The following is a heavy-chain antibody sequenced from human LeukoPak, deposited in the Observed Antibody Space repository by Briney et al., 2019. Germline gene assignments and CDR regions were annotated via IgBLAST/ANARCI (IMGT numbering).Heavy chain of an antibody. D-gene: IGHD2-15*01. J-gene: IGHJ6*02. CDR3: ARLGYSSGGAWYSNYYYYVMDV. CDR1: RSRFTIYL. V-gene: IGHV5-51*01. CDR2: LYPGDSDT. Sequence: GESLQTPCKGSRSRFTIYLIGLVRLMPGKGLERMGFLYPGDSDTRYSPSFQGQVTISADKSISTAYLQWSSLKASDTAMYYCARLGYSSGGAWYSNYYYYVMDVWGQGTTVTVSS.